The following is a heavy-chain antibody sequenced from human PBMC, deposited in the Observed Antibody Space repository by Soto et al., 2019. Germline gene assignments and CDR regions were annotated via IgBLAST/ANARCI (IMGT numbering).Heavy chain of an antibody. V-gene: IGHV1-3*01. CDR3: AARDGNVFSDAFDI. Sequence: QVQLVQSGAEVKKPGASVEVSCKASGYTFTSYAMHWVRQAPGQRLEWMGWINAGNGNTKYSQKFQGRVTITRDTSASTAYMELSSLRSEDTAVYYCAARDGNVFSDAFDIWGQGTMVTVSS. CDR2: INAGNGNT. CDR1: GYTFTSYA. J-gene: IGHJ3*02.